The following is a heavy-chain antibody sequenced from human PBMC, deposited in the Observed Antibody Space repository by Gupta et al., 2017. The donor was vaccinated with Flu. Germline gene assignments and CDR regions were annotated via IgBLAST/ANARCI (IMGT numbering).Heavy chain of an antibody. Sequence: EVHLLESGGGLVQPGGSLRLSCAASGFTFSSEAMSWVRQAPGKGLEWGAESSGGGGSAYDADSGKGGFTISRDNSKNTLYRKMNSLRAEDTAVYYGTKEKGDTDQSYFDYWGQGTLVTVSS. V-gene: IGHV3-23*01. CDR2: SSGGGGSA. D-gene: IGHD2-2*01. CDR3: TKEKGDTDQSYFDY. J-gene: IGHJ4*02. CDR1: GFTFSSEA.